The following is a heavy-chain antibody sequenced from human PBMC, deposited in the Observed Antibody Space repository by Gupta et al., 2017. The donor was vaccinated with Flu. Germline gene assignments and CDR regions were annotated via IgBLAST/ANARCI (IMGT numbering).Heavy chain of an antibody. V-gene: IGHV1-3*04. Sequence: QVQFVQSGAEVKKPGTSVKFSCKASGYTFTTYAIHWVRQAPGQRLEWMGYIYTSNGNTKYSQKFQDRVTITRDTFATTVYMELSSLISEDTAVYYGARGGGQAFDYWGQGTQVIVSS. CDR1: GYTFTTYA. J-gene: IGHJ4*02. CDR2: IYTSNGNT. CDR3: ARGGGQAFDY. D-gene: IGHD3-16*01.